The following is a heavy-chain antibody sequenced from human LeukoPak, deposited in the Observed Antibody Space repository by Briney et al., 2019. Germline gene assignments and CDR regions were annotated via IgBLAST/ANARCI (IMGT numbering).Heavy chain of an antibody. CDR3: ANVAFMSETDAFDF. D-gene: IGHD3-16*01. CDR2: IRYDGTHK. V-gene: IGHV3-30*02. CDR1: GFTFSTYG. J-gene: IGHJ3*01. Sequence: PGGSLRLSCAASGFTFSTYGMHWVRQAPGKRLEWVAFIRYDGTHKYYSESVRGRFTISRDNPKNTLYLQMNSLRSEDTAVYYCANVAFMSETDAFDFWGQGTMVTVSS.